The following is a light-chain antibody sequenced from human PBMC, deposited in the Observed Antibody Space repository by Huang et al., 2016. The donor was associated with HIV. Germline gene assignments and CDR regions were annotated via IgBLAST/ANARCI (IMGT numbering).Light chain of an antibody. CDR1: QTVSSN. CDR2: AAS. Sequence: EIVMTQSPATLSVSPGERATLSCRASQTVSSNLAWYQQKPGKAPRLLIYAASTRATDIPARFSGSGSGTEFTLTISSLQSEDFAVYYCQHYRVWPPVYTFGQGTKLEIK. V-gene: IGKV3-15*01. CDR3: QHYRVWPPVYT. J-gene: IGKJ2*01.